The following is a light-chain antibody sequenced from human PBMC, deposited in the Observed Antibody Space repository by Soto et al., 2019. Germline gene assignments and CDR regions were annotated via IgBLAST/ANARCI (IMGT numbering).Light chain of an antibody. CDR2: EVI. CDR3: SSYTTSSTVV. CDR1: GCDVGGYNY. V-gene: IGLV2-14*01. J-gene: IGLJ3*02. Sequence: QSVLTQPASVSGSPGQSITISCAGTGCDVGGYNYVSWYQQHPGKAPKLMIYEVIRRPSGISNRFSGSKSGNTASLTISTLQAEDEAEYYCSSYTTSSTVVFGGGTKVTVL.